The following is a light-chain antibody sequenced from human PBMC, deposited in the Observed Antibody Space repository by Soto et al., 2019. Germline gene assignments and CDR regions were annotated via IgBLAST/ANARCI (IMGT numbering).Light chain of an antibody. CDR1: SGHSSYA. Sequence: QPVLTQSPSASASLGASVKLTCTLSSGHSSYAIAWHQQQPEKGPRYLMKLNSDGSHSKGDGIPDRFSGSSSGAERYLTIPSLQAEDEAAYYCQTWGTGIPWVFGGGTKLTVL. CDR3: QTWGTGIPWV. CDR2: LNSDGSH. J-gene: IGLJ3*02. V-gene: IGLV4-69*01.